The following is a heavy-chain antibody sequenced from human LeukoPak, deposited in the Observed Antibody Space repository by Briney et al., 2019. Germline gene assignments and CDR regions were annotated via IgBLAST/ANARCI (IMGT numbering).Heavy chain of an antibody. CDR3: ARPRGCGSSRCNNFDY. J-gene: IGHJ4*02. Sequence: GGSLRLSCVASGFTFSSYSMNWVRQAPGKGLEWVSSISSSSSYIYYADSVKGRFTISRDNAKNSLYLQMNRLRAEDTAVYYCARPRGCGSSRCNNFDYWGQGTLVTVSS. D-gene: IGHD2-2*01. V-gene: IGHV3-21*01. CDR2: ISSSSSYI. CDR1: GFTFSSYS.